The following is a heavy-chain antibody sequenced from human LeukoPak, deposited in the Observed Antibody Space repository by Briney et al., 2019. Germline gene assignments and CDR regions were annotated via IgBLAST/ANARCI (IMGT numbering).Heavy chain of an antibody. CDR2: IYTSGST. CDR3: ARGREIQGYNWFDP. J-gene: IGHJ5*02. CDR1: GGSISSGSYY. Sequence: SQTLSLTCTVSGGSISSGSYYWSWIRQPAGKGLEWIGRIYTSGSTNYNPSLKSRVTISVDTSKNQFSLKLSSVTAADTAVYYCARGREIQGYNWFDPWGQGTLVTVSS. V-gene: IGHV4-61*02. D-gene: IGHD5-18*01.